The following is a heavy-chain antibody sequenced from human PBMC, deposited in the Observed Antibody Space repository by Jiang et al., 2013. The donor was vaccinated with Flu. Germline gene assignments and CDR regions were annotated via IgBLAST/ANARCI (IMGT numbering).Heavy chain of an antibody. CDR1: GYTFTSYG. CDR2: ISLYNGNT. CDR3: ARVERFLHAGSGYYYVKDY. D-gene: IGHD3-22*01. Sequence: GAEVKKPGASVKVSCKASGYTFTSYGISWVRQAPGQGLEWMGWISLYNGNTNYAQKLQGRVTMTTDTSTSTAYMEMRGLRSDDTAVYYCARVERFLHAGSGYYYVKDYWGQGTLIIVS. J-gene: IGHJ4*02. V-gene: IGHV1-18*01.